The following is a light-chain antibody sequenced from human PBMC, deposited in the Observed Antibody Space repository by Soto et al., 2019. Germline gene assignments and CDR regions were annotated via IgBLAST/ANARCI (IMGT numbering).Light chain of an antibody. V-gene: IGKV3-20*01. CDR3: QQYGSSPLIS. CDR2: GAS. Sequence: EIVLTQSPGILSLSPGERATLSCRASQSVSNDFLAWYQQKPGQAPRLLIFGASKRATGIPDRFSGSGSGRDFTLTISGLEPEDFAVYYCQQYGSSPLISFGQGTRLEIK. J-gene: IGKJ5*01. CDR1: QSVSNDF.